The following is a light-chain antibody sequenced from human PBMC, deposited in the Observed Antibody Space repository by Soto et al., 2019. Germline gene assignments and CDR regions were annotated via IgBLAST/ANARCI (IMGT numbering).Light chain of an antibody. V-gene: IGKV3-20*01. J-gene: IGKJ4*01. CDR1: QSVSSSY. CDR2: GAS. CDR3: QQGDT. Sequence: EIVLTQSPGTLSLSPGERATLSCRASQSVSSSYLAWYQQKPGQAPRLLIYGASSRATGIPDRFSGSGSGTDFTLTISRLEPEDFAVYYCQQGDTVGGGTKVEIK.